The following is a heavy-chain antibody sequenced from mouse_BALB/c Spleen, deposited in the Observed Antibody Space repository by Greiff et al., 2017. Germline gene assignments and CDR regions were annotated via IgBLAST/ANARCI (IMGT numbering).Heavy chain of an antibody. CDR3: TRDGDSRAWFAY. D-gene: IGHD2-3*01. J-gene: IGHJ3*01. CDR1: GYTFTDYE. CDR2: IDPETGGT. V-gene: IGHV1-15*01. Sequence: VKLMESGAELVRPGASVTLSCKASGYTFTDYEMHWVKQTPVHGLEWIGAIDPETGGTAYNQKFKGKATLTADKSSSTAYMELRSLTSEDSAVYYCTRDGDSRAWFAYWGQGTLVTVSA.